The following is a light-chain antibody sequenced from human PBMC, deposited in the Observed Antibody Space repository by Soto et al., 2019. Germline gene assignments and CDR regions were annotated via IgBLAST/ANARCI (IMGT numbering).Light chain of an antibody. CDR1: QSISSW. V-gene: IGKV1-5*01. J-gene: IGKJ1*01. CDR2: DAS. CDR3: QQYNIYPWP. Sequence: IQMTQSPSSLSASVGDRVTITCRASQSISSWLAWYQQKPGKAPKLLIYDASSLDSGVPSRFSGSGSGTEFTLTISSLQPDDFATYYCQQYNIYPWPFGQGT.